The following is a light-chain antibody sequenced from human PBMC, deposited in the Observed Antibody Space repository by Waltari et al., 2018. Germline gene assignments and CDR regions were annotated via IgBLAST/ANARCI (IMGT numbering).Light chain of an antibody. CDR3: MQTLQTPVFT. CDR1: QSLLDSNGDNY. J-gene: IGKJ3*01. V-gene: IGKV2-28*01. Sequence: DIVMTQSPLSLPVTPGEPASISCRSSQSLLDSNGDNYLDWYLQKPGQPPQLLIYLGSMRASGVPGRFSGSGSGTDFTLKISRVEADDVGVYYCMQTLQTPVFTFGPGTKVDIK. CDR2: LGS.